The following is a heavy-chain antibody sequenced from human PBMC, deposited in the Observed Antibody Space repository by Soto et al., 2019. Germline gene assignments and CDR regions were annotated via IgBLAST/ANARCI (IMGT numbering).Heavy chain of an antibody. CDR2: ISAYNGNT. CDR1: GYTFTSYG. D-gene: IGHD2-2*01. J-gene: IGHJ6*02. Sequence: QVQLVQSGAEVKKPGASVKVSCKASGYTFTSYGISWVRQAPGQGLEWMGWISAYNGNTNYAQKRQGRVTMTTDTSTSTAYMELRSLSADDTAVYYCARDAHIVVVPAARFADVWGQGTTVTVSS. V-gene: IGHV1-18*04. CDR3: ARDAHIVVVPAARFADV.